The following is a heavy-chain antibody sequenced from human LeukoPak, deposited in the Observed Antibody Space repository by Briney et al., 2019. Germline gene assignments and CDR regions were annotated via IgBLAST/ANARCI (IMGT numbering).Heavy chain of an antibody. Sequence: GGSLRLSCAASGFTFITYTMTWVHQAPGKGLEWVSSISSSSSTKYYADSVKGRFTISRDNAKNSLYLQVSSLRDEDTAIYYCARMRGPTTGALDIWGPGTMVAVSS. J-gene: IGHJ3*02. CDR3: ARMRGPTTGALDI. CDR2: ISSSSSTK. V-gene: IGHV3-48*02. CDR1: GFTFITYT. D-gene: IGHD1-26*01.